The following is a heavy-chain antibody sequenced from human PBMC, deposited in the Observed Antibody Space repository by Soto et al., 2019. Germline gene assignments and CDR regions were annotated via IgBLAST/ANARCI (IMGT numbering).Heavy chain of an antibody. Sequence: SETLSLTCTVSGGSISSSSYYWGWIRQPPGKGLEWIGSIYYSGSTYYNPSLKSRVTISVDTSKNQFSLKLSSVTAADTAVYYCASVRYYYDSSGNYYYYGMDVWDQGTTVTV. V-gene: IGHV4-39*01. D-gene: IGHD3-22*01. J-gene: IGHJ6*02. CDR2: IYYSGST. CDR3: ASVRYYYDSSGNYYYYGMDV. CDR1: GGSISSSSYY.